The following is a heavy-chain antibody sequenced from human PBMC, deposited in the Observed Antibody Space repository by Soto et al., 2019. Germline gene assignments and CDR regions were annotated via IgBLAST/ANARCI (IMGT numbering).Heavy chain of an antibody. D-gene: IGHD6-6*01. CDR3: AKDTIAARVLRDAFDI. V-gene: IGHV3-23*01. CDR2: ISGSGGST. Sequence: EVQLLESGGGLVQPGGSLRLSCAASGFTFSSYAMSWVRQAPGKGLEWVSAISGSGGSTYYADSVKGRFTISRDNSKNTLYLQMNSLRAEDTAVYYCAKDTIAARVLRDAFDIWGQGTMVTVSS. J-gene: IGHJ3*02. CDR1: GFTFSSYA.